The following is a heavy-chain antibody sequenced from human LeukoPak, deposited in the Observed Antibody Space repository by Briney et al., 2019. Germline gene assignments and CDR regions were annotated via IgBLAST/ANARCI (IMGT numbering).Heavy chain of an antibody. CDR3: AKDHGFWSGFLF. Sequence: GGSLRLSCEASGFLFRSNGMHWVRQAPGMGLEWVAFIRSDGNVTKYLDSIKGRFTISRDNSKNILYLQLNDVRPDDTAVYFCAKDHGFWSGFLFWGQGTLVTVSS. CDR1: GFLFRSNG. CDR2: IRSDGNVT. J-gene: IGHJ4*02. D-gene: IGHD3-3*01. V-gene: IGHV3-30*02.